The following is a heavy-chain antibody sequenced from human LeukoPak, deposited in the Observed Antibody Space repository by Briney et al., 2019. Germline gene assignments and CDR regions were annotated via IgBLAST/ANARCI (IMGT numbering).Heavy chain of an antibody. J-gene: IGHJ4*02. CDR2: IYSVGST. CDR3: ARQHEVGATSHFDY. Sequence: GGSRRLSCVAAGVTVSSNYMSWVRHAPGKGLEWVSVIYSVGSTYYADSVKARFTISRDNSQPTLYLQINSLRAQETAVYYCARQHEVGATSHFDYWGQGTLVTVSS. V-gene: IGHV3-66*04. D-gene: IGHD1-26*01. CDR1: GVTVSSNY.